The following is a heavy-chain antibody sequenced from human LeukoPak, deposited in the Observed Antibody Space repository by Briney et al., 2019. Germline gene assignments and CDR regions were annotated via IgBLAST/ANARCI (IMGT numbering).Heavy chain of an antibody. D-gene: IGHD3-22*01. CDR3: ARDYYDSSGYPDY. J-gene: IGHJ4*02. Sequence: GGSLRLSCAASGLTFSSYAMHWVRQAPGKGLEWVAVISYDGSNKYYADSVKGRFTISRDNSKNTLYLQMNSLRAEDTAVYYCARDYYDSSGYPDYWGQGTLVTVSS. CDR2: ISYDGSNK. CDR1: GLTFSSYA. V-gene: IGHV3-30-3*01.